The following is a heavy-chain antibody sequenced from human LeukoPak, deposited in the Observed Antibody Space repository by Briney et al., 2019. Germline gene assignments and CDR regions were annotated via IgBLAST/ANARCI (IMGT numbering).Heavy chain of an antibody. CDR1: GGSISSSNW. D-gene: IGHD3-22*01. CDR3: AREEGDDSGGYYYFDY. V-gene: IGHV4-4*02. J-gene: IGHJ4*02. Sequence: SETLSLTCAVSGGSISSSNWWSWVRQPPGKGLEWIGEIYHSGSTNYNPSLKSRVTISVDKSKNQFSLKLSSVTAADTAVYYCAREEGDDSGGYYYFDYWGQGTLVTVSS. CDR2: IYHSGST.